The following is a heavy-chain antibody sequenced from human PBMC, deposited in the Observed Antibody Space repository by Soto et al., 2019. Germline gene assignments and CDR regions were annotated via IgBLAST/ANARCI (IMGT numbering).Heavy chain of an antibody. V-gene: IGHV3-11*06. J-gene: IGHJ4*02. D-gene: IGHD3-22*01. CDR2: ISSSSSYT. Sequence: PGGSLRLSCAASGFTFSDYYMSWIRQAPGKGLEWVSYISSSSSYTNYADSVKGRFTISRDNAKNSLYLQMNSLRAEDTAVYYCAREPGPHWEYYDSSGTLDYWGQGTLVTVSS. CDR3: AREPGPHWEYYDSSGTLDY. CDR1: GFTFSDYY.